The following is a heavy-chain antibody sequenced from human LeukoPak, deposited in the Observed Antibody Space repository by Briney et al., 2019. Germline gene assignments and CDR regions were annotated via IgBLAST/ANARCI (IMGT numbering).Heavy chain of an antibody. CDR2: ISSSSSYT. Sequence: NPGGSLRLSCAASGFTFSDYYMSWIRQAPGKGLEWVSYISSSSSYTNCADSVKGRFTISRDNAKNSLYLQMNSLRAEDTAVYYCAREFGYCSGGSCYSSAFDIWGQGTMVTVSS. V-gene: IGHV3-11*06. CDR3: AREFGYCSGGSCYSSAFDI. CDR1: GFTFSDYY. D-gene: IGHD2-15*01. J-gene: IGHJ3*02.